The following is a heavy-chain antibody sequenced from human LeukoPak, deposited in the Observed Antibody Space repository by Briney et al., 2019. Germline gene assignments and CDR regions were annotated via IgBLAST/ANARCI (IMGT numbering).Heavy chain of an antibody. Sequence: SETLSLTCTVSGGSISSSSCYWGWIRQPPGKGLEWIGSIYYSGSTYYNPSLKSRVTISVDTSKNQFSLKLSSVTAADTAVYYCARHTYDILTGYRYGMDVWGQGTTVTVSS. D-gene: IGHD3-9*01. V-gene: IGHV4-39*01. J-gene: IGHJ6*02. CDR3: ARHTYDILTGYRYGMDV. CDR2: IYYSGST. CDR1: GGSISSSSCY.